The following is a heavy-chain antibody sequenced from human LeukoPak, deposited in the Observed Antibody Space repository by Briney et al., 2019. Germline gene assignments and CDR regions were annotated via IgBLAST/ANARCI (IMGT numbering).Heavy chain of an antibody. J-gene: IGHJ5*02. V-gene: IGHV3-30*02. CDR2: IRYDGSNK. D-gene: IGHD3-10*01. CDR1: GFTFSSYG. CDR3: ARPLMYYYGSETYFWFDP. Sequence: GGSLRLSCAASGFTFSSYGMHWVRQAPGKGLEWVAFIRYDGSNKYYADSVKGRFTISRDNSKNTLNLQMNSLRAEDTAVYYCARPLMYYYGSETYFWFDPWGQGTLVTVSS.